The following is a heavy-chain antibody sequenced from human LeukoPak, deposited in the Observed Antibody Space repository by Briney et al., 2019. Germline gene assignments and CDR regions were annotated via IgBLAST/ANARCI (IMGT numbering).Heavy chain of an antibody. CDR2: INENGDIA. J-gene: IGHJ4*02. CDR1: GFTFDDYA. V-gene: IGHV3-43*02. D-gene: IGHD1-26*01. CDR3: AKARWEPNFDY. Sequence: GGSLRLSCAASGFTFDDYAMHWVRQGPGKSLEWVSLINENGDIAYYGDSVGGRFTVSRDNAKNSLYLQMNSLTTEDTALYYCAKARWEPNFDYWGQGTLVTVSS.